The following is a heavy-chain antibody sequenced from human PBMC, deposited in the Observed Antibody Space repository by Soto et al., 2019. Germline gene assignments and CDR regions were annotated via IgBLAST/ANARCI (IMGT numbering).Heavy chain of an antibody. D-gene: IGHD6-13*01. Sequence: QVQLVQSGAEVKKPGSSVKVSCKASGGTFSSYAISWVRQAPGQGLEWMGGIIPIFGTANSAQKFQGRVTITADESTSTAYMERSSLRSEDTAVYYCARVGISEGYRHDAFDIWGQGTMVTVSS. V-gene: IGHV1-69*01. CDR1: GGTFSSYA. CDR3: ARVGISEGYRHDAFDI. CDR2: IIPIFGTA. J-gene: IGHJ3*02.